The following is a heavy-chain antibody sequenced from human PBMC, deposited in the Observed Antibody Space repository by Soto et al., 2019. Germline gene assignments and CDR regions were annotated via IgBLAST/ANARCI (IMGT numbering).Heavy chain of an antibody. V-gene: IGHV4-34*01. CDR1: GGSFSGYY. D-gene: IGHD6-6*01. Sequence: QVQLQQWGAGLLKTSETLSLTCAVYGGSFSGYYWSWIRQPPGKGLEWIGEINHSGSTNYNPSLKSRVTISVDTSKNQFSLKLSSVTAADTAVYYCARGGAARGYYYYYYGMDVWGQGTTVTVSS. CDR3: ARGGAARGYYYYYYGMDV. CDR2: INHSGST. J-gene: IGHJ6*02.